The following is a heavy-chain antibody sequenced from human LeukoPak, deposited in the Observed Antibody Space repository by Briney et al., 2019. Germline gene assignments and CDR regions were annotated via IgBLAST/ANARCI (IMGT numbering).Heavy chain of an antibody. V-gene: IGHV1-24*01. CDR3: ATDGGLGRYYHH. CDR1: GFTLSQLA. J-gene: IGHJ1*01. CDR2: FDPEDGET. Sequence: ASVKVSCKVSGFTLSQLAIHWVRQAPGKGLEWMGGFDPEDGETIYAPEFQGRVSITEDRSTDTAYMGLSSLRSEDTAMYYCATDGGLGRYYHHWGQGTLVTVSS. D-gene: IGHD3-10*01.